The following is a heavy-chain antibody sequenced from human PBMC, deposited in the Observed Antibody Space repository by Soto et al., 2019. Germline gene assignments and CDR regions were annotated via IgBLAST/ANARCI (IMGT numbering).Heavy chain of an antibody. CDR1: GYSFTSYW. J-gene: IGHJ6*02. V-gene: IGHV5-10-1*01. D-gene: IGHD4-4*01. CDR2: IDPSDSYT. Sequence: PGESLKISCKVSGYSFTSYWISWVRQMPGKGLEWMGRIDPSDSYTNYSPSFQGHVTISADKSISTAYLQWSSLKASDTAMYYCARLTTTDYYYYYGMDVWGQGTTVTVS. CDR3: ARLTTTDYYYYYGMDV.